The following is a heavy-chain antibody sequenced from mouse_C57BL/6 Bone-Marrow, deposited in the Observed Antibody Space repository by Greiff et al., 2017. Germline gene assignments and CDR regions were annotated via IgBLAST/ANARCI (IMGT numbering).Heavy chain of an antibody. CDR1: GYTFTSYW. V-gene: IGHV1-55*01. D-gene: IGHD1-1*01. Sequence: QVQLKQPGAELVKPGASVKMSCKASGYTFTSYWITWVKQRPGQGLEWIGDIYPGSGSTNYNEKFKSKATLTVDTSSSTAYMQLSSLTSEDSAVYYCARYSFGHYCSSRYWYFDVWGTGTTVTVSS. J-gene: IGHJ1*03. CDR2: IYPGSGST. CDR3: ARYSFGHYCSSRYWYFDV.